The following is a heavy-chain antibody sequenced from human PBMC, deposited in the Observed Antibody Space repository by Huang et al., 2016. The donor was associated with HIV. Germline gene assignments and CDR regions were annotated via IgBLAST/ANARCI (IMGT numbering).Heavy chain of an antibody. D-gene: IGHD2-15*01. J-gene: IGHJ5*02. CDR2: ISYDGRSD. V-gene: IGHV3-30*18. Sequence: QVQLVESGGGVVQPGTSLKLSCTASGFTFNNFGMQWVRQAPGKGMEWVAVISYDGRSDRYSDSVKGRFTISRDNDKNTLSLEMNRLRHDDTAVYYCAKESRWFSDFDQWGQGTLVTVSS. CDR3: AKESRWFSDFDQ. CDR1: GFTFNNFG.